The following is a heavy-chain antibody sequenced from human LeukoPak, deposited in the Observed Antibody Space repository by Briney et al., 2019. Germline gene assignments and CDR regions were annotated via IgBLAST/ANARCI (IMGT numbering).Heavy chain of an antibody. D-gene: IGHD1-26*01. V-gene: IGHV4-59*08. Sequence: PSETLSLTCTVPGGSISSYYWSWIRQPPGKGLEWIGYIYYSGSTNYNPSLKSRVTISVDTSKNQFSLKLSSVTAADTAVYYCASQSGSYGYWGQGTLVTVSS. CDR1: GGSISSYY. J-gene: IGHJ4*02. CDR2: IYYSGST. CDR3: ASQSGSYGY.